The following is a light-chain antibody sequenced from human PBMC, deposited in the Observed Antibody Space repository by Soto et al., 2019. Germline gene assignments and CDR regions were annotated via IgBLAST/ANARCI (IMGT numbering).Light chain of an antibody. Sequence: EIVMTQSPATLSVSPGESATLSCRASQNINSDLAWYVQKPGQAPRLLIYGASTRATGIPAGFSGSGSGTEFTLSISSLQSEDSAVYYCQQYNNWPPITFGQGTRLEI. CDR3: QQYNNWPPIT. CDR2: GAS. V-gene: IGKV3D-15*01. CDR1: QNINSD. J-gene: IGKJ5*01.